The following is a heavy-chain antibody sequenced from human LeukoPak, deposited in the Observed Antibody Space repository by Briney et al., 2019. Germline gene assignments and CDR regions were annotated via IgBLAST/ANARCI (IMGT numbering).Heavy chain of an antibody. CDR3: IRGGIQVSGIDAFGI. V-gene: IGHV3-13*01. D-gene: IGHD5/OR15-5a*01. J-gene: IGHJ3*02. CDR1: GFTFSSYD. CDR2: IGIAGDT. Sequence: GGSLRLSCAASGFTFSSYDMHWVRQAPGRGLEWVSAIGIAGDTYYPDSVKGRFTISRENAKNSMYLQMNSLKDGDTAVYYCIRGGIQVSGIDAFGIWGQGTMVTVSS.